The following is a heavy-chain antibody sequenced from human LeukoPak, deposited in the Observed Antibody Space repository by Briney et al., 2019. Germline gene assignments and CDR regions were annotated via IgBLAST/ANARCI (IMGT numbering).Heavy chain of an antibody. CDR2: IYHSGST. CDR1: GYSISSGYY. J-gene: IGHJ6*03. D-gene: IGHD3-10*01. CDR3: ARGKPSYGSGSYYRPLEPNYMDV. V-gene: IGHV4-38-2*02. Sequence: SETLSLTCTVSGYSISSGYYWGWIRQPPGKGLEWIGSIYHSGSTYYNPSLKSRVTISVDTSKNQFSLKLSSVTAADTAVYYCARGKPSYGSGSYYRPLEPNYMDVWGKGTTVTVSS.